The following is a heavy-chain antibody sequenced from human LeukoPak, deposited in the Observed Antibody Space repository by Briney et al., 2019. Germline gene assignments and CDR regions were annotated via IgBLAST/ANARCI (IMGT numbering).Heavy chain of an antibody. J-gene: IGHJ4*02. CDR1: GFTFSSYG. CDR2: ISYDGSNK. CDR3: AAEWLVPFDY. Sequence: PGGSLRLSCAASGFTFSSYGMHWVRQAPGKGLEWVAVISYDGSNKYYADSVKGRFTISRDNSKNTLYLQMNSLRAEDTAVYYCAAEWLVPFDYWGQGTLVTVSS. D-gene: IGHD6-19*01. V-gene: IGHV3-30*03.